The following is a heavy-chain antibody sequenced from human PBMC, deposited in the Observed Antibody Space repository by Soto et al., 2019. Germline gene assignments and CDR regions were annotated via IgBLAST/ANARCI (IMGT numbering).Heavy chain of an antibody. CDR1: GTIFSSYT. J-gene: IGHJ6*02. Sequence: VQLLQSGAEVKKPGSSVRVSCKASGTIFSSYTISWVRQAPGQGLEWMGRIIPILGETNSAQKFQGRATLTADKSTNTAYMELNSLRLEDTALYYCARGLGGRMDDWGQGTTVTVSS. V-gene: IGHV1-69*08. CDR3: ARGLGGRMDD. CDR2: IIPILGET. D-gene: IGHD3-16*01.